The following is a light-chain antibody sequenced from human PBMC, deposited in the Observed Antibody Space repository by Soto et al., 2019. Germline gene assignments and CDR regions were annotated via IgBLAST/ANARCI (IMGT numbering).Light chain of an antibody. V-gene: IGKV1-5*01. CDR1: QSISHW. CDR2: DAS. CDR3: QQYTGYSRT. Sequence: DIQMTQSPATLSASVGDSVTITCRASQSISHWLAWYQQKPGKAPKFLISDASNLERGVPSTFSGSGSGTEFTLTISTLQPDDFATYYCQQYTGYSRTFVQGTKFNIK. J-gene: IGKJ1*01.